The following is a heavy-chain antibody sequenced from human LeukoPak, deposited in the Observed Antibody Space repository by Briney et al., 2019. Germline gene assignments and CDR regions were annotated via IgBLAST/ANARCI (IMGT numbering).Heavy chain of an antibody. D-gene: IGHD3-10*01. V-gene: IGHV3-74*01. CDR2: INSDGINT. CDR1: GFTFSNYW. Sequence: GGSLRLSCAASGFTFSNYWMHWVRQAPGKGLVWVSRINSDGINTSYADSVKGRFTISRDNAKNSLYLQMDSLRAEDTAVYYCARERFHGSGAPKFDYWGQGTLVTVSS. CDR3: ARERFHGSGAPKFDY. J-gene: IGHJ4*02.